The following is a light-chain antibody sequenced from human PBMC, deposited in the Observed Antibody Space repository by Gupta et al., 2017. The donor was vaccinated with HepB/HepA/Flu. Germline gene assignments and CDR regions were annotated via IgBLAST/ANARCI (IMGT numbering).Light chain of an antibody. J-gene: IGKJ1*01. Sequence: IVLMHSPGTLSLSPGERATLSCRATQSVNTNLAWYQQKPGQAPRLLIYGASKSFAGVPDRFSGSGSGTEFILTISRLEPEDFAVYYCHQDGGAPWTFGQGTKVENK. CDR1: QSVNTN. CDR3: HQDGGAPWT. V-gene: IGKV3-20*01. CDR2: GAS.